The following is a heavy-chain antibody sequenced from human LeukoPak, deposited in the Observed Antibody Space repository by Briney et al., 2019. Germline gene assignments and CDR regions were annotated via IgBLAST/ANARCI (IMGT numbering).Heavy chain of an antibody. Sequence: PGGSLRLSCAASGFTFSRYAMTWVRRAPGKGLEWVSTIGDSGDKSYYPDSVKGRFTISRDLSKDTLFLEMHNLRAEDMAVYYCAKGRALWTYDFDSWGQGTLVTVSS. CDR1: GFTFSRYA. CDR2: IGDSGDKS. J-gene: IGHJ4*02. CDR3: AKGRALWTYDFDS. V-gene: IGHV3-23*01. D-gene: IGHD3/OR15-3a*01.